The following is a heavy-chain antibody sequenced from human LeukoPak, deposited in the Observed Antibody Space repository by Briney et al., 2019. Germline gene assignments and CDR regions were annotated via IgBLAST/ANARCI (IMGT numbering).Heavy chain of an antibody. J-gene: IGHJ4*02. V-gene: IGHV3-23*01. CDR1: GVTFSSYA. CDR3: AKVAFLTAVAARRSSY. D-gene: IGHD6-6*01. Sequence: GGSLRLSCAASGVTFSSYAMSWVRQAPGKGLEWVSAISGSGGSTYYADSVKGRFTISRDNSKNTLYLQMNSLRAEDTAVYYCAKVAFLTAVAARRSSYWGQGTLVTVSS. CDR2: ISGSGGST.